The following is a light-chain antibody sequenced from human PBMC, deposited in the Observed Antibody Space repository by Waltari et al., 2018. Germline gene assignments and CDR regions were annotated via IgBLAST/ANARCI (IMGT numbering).Light chain of an antibody. Sequence: QTVVTQEPSLSVFHGGPVSLICALSAGSVSSPSYASWYPQTPGQAPRTLVYKINNRSSGVPDRFSGSMLGNKAALTITGAQAEDESDYYCVLYMGSGIWVFGGGTKLTVL. J-gene: IGLJ3*02. CDR1: AGSVSSPSY. V-gene: IGLV8-61*01. CDR3: VLYMGSGIWV. CDR2: KIN.